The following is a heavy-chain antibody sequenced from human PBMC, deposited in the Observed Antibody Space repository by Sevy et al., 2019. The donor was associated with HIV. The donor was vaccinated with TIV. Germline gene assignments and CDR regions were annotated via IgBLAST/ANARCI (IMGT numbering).Heavy chain of an antibody. CDR1: GFIFSNYA. CDR2: IWYDGTDK. D-gene: IGHD3-16*01. Sequence: GGSLRLSCATSGFIFSNYAMHWIRQAPGKGLEWVAVIWYDGTDKYYVDSVEGRFTISRDNSKNTLYLQMKSLRVEDTAVYYCARYWGRDGHSIDYWGQGTLVTVSS. V-gene: IGHV3-33*01. J-gene: IGHJ4*02. CDR3: ARYWGRDGHSIDY.